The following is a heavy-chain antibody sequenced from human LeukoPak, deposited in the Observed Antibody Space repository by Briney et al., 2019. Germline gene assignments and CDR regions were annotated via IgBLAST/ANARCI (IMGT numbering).Heavy chain of an antibody. V-gene: IGHV4-59*01. CDR3: ARGTGYYRNYFDY. Sequence: SGTLSLTCTVSGGSISSYYWSWIRQPPGKGLEWIGYIYYSGSTNYNPSLKSRVTISVDTSKNQFSLKLSSVTAADTAVYYCARGTGYYRNYFDYWGQGTLVTVSS. J-gene: IGHJ4*02. D-gene: IGHD3/OR15-3a*01. CDR2: IYYSGST. CDR1: GGSISSYY.